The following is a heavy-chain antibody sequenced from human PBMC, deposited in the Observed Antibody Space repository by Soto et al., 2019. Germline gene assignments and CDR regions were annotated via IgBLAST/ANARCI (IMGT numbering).Heavy chain of an antibody. CDR2: INSDGSRT. D-gene: IGHD3-22*01. CDR3: ARSHYYDSSGYCLDY. J-gene: IGHJ4*02. V-gene: IGHV3-74*01. Sequence: GGSLRLSCAASGFTFSSYWMHWVRQAPGKGLVWVSRINSDGSRTSYADSVKGRFTISRDNAKNTLYLQMNSLRAEDTAVYYGARSHYYDSSGYCLDYWGQGTLVTVSS. CDR1: GFTFSSYW.